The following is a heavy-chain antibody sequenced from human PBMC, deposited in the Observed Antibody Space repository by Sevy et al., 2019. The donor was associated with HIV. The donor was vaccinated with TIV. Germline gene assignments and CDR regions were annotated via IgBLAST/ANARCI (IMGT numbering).Heavy chain of an antibody. D-gene: IGHD6-13*01. J-gene: IGHJ4*02. V-gene: IGHV3-48*02. Sequence: GGSLRLSCAASGFTFSSYSINWVRQAPGKGLEWVSYISSSSNTIYYADSVRGRFTISRDNAKNSLHLQVNSLGDEDTAVYYCARAPGIAAAGKYYFDYWGQGTLVTVSS. CDR3: ARAPGIAAAGKYYFDY. CDR1: GFTFSSYS. CDR2: ISSSSNTI.